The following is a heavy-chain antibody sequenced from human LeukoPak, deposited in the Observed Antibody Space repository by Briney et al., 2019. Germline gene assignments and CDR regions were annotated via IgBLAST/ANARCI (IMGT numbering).Heavy chain of an antibody. J-gene: IGHJ6*03. Sequence: SETLSLTCTVSGGSISSSSYYWGWIRQPPGKGLEWIGSIYYSGSTYYNPSLKSRVTISVDTSKNQFSLKLSSVTAADTAVYYCAGSSGLVVPGYYMDVWGKGTTVTISS. D-gene: IGHD2-2*01. CDR3: AGSSGLVVPGYYMDV. CDR2: IYYSGST. V-gene: IGHV4-39*07. CDR1: GGSISSSSYY.